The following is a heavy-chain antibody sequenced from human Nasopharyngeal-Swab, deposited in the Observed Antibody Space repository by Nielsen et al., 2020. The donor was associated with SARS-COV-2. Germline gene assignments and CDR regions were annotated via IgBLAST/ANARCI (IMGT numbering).Heavy chain of an antibody. CDR3: ARDRHYDSSGYYC. D-gene: IGHD3-22*01. J-gene: IGHJ4*02. CDR2: ISSSSSTI. Sequence: GESLKISCAVSGFTFSSYSMNWVRQAPGKGLEWVSYISSSSSTIYYADSVEGRFTISRDNAKNSLYLQMNSLRAEDTAVYYCARDRHYDSSGYYCWGQGTLVTVSS. CDR1: GFTFSSYS. V-gene: IGHV3-48*01.